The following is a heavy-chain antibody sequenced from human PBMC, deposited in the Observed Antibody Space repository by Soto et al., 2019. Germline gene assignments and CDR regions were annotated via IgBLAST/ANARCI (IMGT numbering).Heavy chain of an antibody. CDR1: GYTSTTYG. V-gene: IGHV1-18*04. CDR3: ARDLLA. Sequence: QVQLVQSGAELKKPGASVNVSCKAPGYTSTTYGISWVRQAPGQGLEWMGWINAYNGDTRFAHKFHGRVTLTTDASRSTVYMELKNLRSDDTAVYYCARDLLAWGQGTMVTVSS. J-gene: IGHJ3*01. CDR2: INAYNGDT.